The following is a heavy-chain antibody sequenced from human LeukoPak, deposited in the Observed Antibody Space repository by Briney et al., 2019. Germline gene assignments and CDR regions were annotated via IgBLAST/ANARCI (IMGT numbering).Heavy chain of an antibody. CDR2: IYSSGSP. CDR3: ARDPDGYIDY. J-gene: IGHJ4*02. D-gene: IGHD5-24*01. CDR1: GGSITSDY. Sequence: SETLSLTCTVSGGSITSDYWSWIRQPAGEGLEWIGRIYSSGSPSYNPSLKSRVTMSVDTSKNKFSLKVTSMTAADTAVYYCARDPDGYIDYWGQGTLVTVSS. V-gene: IGHV4-4*07.